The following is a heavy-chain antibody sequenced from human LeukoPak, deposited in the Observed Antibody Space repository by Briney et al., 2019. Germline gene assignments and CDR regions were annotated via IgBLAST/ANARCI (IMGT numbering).Heavy chain of an antibody. J-gene: IGHJ3*02. CDR2: IYPGDSDT. V-gene: IGHV5-51*01. CDR3: ARGLPVAMYDAFDI. Sequence: GESLKISCKGSGYSFTSYWIGWVRQMPGKGLEWMGIIYPGDSDTRYSPSLQGQVIISADKSISTAYLQWSSLKASDTAIYYCARGLPVAMYDAFDIWGQGTMVTVSS. D-gene: IGHD2-2*01. CDR1: GYSFTSYW.